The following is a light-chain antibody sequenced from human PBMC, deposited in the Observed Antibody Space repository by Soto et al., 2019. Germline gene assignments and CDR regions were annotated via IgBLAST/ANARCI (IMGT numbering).Light chain of an antibody. V-gene: IGKV3-15*01. CDR3: QQYSNWPPIT. CDR1: QSVSSN. Sequence: EIVMTQSPATLPVSPGERATLSCRASQSVSSNLAWYQQKPGQAPRLLIYGASTRATGIPARFSGSGSGTEFTLTISSLQSEDFAVYYCQQYSNWPPITFGQGTRLEIK. J-gene: IGKJ5*01. CDR2: GAS.